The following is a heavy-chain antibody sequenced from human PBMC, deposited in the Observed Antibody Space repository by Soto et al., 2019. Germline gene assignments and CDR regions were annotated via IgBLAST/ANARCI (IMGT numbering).Heavy chain of an antibody. J-gene: IGHJ4*02. CDR3: ARSDNYVAFEY. CDR1: GGSISSGDYK. Sequence: QVQLQESGPGLVKPSQTLSLTCTVSGGSISSGDYKWIWIRQPPGKGLEWIGYIYYSGYNYNNPSLKNRVTRSVVTSKNLFSLKLSSVTAADTAVYYCARSDNYVAFEYWVQGTVVTVSS. CDR2: IYYSGYN. V-gene: IGHV4-30-4*01. D-gene: IGHD4-4*01.